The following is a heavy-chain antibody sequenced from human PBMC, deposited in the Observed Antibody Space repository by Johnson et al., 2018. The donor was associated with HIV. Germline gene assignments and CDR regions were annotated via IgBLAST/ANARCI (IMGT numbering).Heavy chain of an antibody. J-gene: IGHJ3*02. D-gene: IGHD1-26*01. Sequence: QVQLVESGGGVVQPGGSLRLSCAASGFTFSSYGMHWVRQAPGKGLEWVAFIRYDGSTKYYADSVKGRFTISRDNSKNTMSLQMNSPRVEDTAVYYCARVRGGRENAFDIWGQGTMVTVSS. V-gene: IGHV3-30*02. CDR2: IRYDGSTK. CDR3: ARVRGGRENAFDI. CDR1: GFTFSSYG.